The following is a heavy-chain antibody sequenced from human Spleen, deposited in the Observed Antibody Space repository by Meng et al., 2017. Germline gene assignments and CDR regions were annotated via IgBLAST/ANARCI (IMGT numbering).Heavy chain of an antibody. D-gene: IGHD5-18*01. CDR2: IYYSGTT. Sequence: SETLSPTCTVSGYSISSGYYWGWTRQPPGKGLEWIGSIYYSGTTYYNPSLKSRVTISVDTSKNQFSLKLTSVTAADTAVYYCAREGSYGYFDWGQGTLVTVSS. V-gene: IGHV4-38-2*02. CDR1: GYSISSGYY. CDR3: AREGSYGYFD. J-gene: IGHJ4*02.